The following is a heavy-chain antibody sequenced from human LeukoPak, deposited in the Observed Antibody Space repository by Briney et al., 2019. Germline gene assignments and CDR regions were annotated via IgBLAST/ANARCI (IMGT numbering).Heavy chain of an antibody. J-gene: IGHJ4*02. CDR1: GYSFTSYW. D-gene: IGHD6-6*01. CDR3: ARRSSIAVRLFDY. CDR2: ISPGDSDT. Sequence: GESLKVSCKGSGYSFTSYWIGWVRQMPGKGLEWMGIISPGDSDTRYSPSFQGQVTISGDKSISTAYLQWSSLKASDTAMYYCARRSSIAVRLFDYWGQGTLVTVS. V-gene: IGHV5-51*01.